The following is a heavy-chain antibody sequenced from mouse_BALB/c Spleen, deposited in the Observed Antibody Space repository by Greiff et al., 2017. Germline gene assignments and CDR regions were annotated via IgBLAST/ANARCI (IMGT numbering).Heavy chain of an antibody. J-gene: IGHJ2*01. CDR3: ARSPIYYDYDGYYFDY. V-gene: IGHV1-14*01. CDR2: INPYNDGT. CDR1: GYTFTNYV. Sequence: VQLQQSGPELVKPGASVKMSCKASGYTFTNYVMHWVKQKPGQGLEWIGYINPYNDGTKYNEKFKGKATLTSDKSSSTAYMELSSLTSEDSAVYYCARSPIYYDYDGYYFDYWGQGTTLTVSS. D-gene: IGHD2-4*01.